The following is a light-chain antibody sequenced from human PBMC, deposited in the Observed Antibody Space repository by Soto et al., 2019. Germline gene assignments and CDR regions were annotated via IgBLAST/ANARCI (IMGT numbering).Light chain of an antibody. CDR1: GSDVGGYDY. Sequence: QSALTQPASVAGSPGQSITISCIGTGSDVGGYDYVSWYQQHPGKAPKLLIYEVSNRPSGISNRFSASKSGITASLTISGLQSEDEAHYFRSSYTGTSTLVFGTGTKVTVL. CDR3: SSYTGTSTLV. V-gene: IGLV2-14*01. CDR2: EVS. J-gene: IGLJ1*01.